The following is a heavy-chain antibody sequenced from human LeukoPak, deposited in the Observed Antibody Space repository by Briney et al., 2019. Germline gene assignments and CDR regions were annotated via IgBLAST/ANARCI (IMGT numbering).Heavy chain of an antibody. J-gene: IGHJ4*02. V-gene: IGHV3-30*02. CDR2: IRYDGSNK. D-gene: IGHD6-13*01. Sequence: GGSLRLSCAASGFTFSSYGMHWVRQAPGKGLEWVAFIRYDGSNKYYADSVKGRFTISRDNSKNTLYLQMNSLRAEDTAVYYCARARYSSSWQFDYWGQGTLVTVSS. CDR1: GFTFSSYG. CDR3: ARARYSSSWQFDY.